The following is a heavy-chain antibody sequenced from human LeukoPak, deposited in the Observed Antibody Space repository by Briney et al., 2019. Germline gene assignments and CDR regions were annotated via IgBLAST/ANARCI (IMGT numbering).Heavy chain of an antibody. Sequence: GGSLRLSCSASGFTFSSYAMSWVRQAPGKGLEWVSAISGSGGSTYYADSVKGRFTISRDNSKNTLYLQMNSLRAEDTAVYYCAKGPSIVVVVAATIWGQGTLVTVSS. CDR1: GFTFSSYA. J-gene: IGHJ4*02. CDR2: ISGSGGST. D-gene: IGHD2-15*01. CDR3: AKGPSIVVVVAATI. V-gene: IGHV3-23*01.